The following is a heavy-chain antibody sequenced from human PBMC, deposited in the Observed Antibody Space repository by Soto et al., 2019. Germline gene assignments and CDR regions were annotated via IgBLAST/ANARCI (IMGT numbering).Heavy chain of an antibody. CDR3: ARERYFDSSSWAPDY. D-gene: IGHD6-13*01. J-gene: IGHJ4*02. V-gene: IGHV1-18*01. CDR2: ISAYNGNT. CDR1: GYTFTSYG. Sequence: ASVKVSCKASGYTFTSYGISWVRQAPGQGLEWMGWISAYNGNTNYAQKLQGRVTMTTDTSTSTAYMELRSLRSDDTALYYCARERYFDSSSWAPDYWGQGTLVTVSS.